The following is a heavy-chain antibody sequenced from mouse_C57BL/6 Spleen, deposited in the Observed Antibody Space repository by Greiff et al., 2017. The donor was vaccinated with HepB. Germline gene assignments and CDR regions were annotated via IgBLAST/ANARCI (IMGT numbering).Heavy chain of an antibody. J-gene: IGHJ2*01. CDR3: ARWDDDYYCSRPDY. V-gene: IGHV1-72*01. D-gene: IGHD1-1*01. CDR1: GYTFTSYW. Sequence: QVQLKQPGAELVKPGASVKLSCKASGYTFTSYWMHWVKQRPGRGLEWIGRIDPNSGGTKYNEKFKSKATLTVDKPASTAYMQLSSLTSEDSAVYYCARWDDDYYCSRPDYWGQGTTLTVSS. CDR2: IDPNSGGT.